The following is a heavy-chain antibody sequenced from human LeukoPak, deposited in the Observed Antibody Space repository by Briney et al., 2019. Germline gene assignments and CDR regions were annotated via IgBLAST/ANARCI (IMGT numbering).Heavy chain of an antibody. Sequence: PGGSLRLSCAASGFTFSSHWMSWVRQAPGKGLEWVANIKQDGSEKYYVDSVGGRFTISRDNAKNSLSLQMNSLRAEDTAVYFCARDFGPYDYWGQGTLVTVSS. CDR3: ARDFGPYDY. D-gene: IGHD5-12*01. CDR1: GFTFSSHW. CDR2: IKQDGSEK. J-gene: IGHJ4*02. V-gene: IGHV3-7*05.